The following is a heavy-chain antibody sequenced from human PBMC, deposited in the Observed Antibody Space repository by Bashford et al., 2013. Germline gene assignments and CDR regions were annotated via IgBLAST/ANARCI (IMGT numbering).Heavy chain of an antibody. Sequence: GSLRLSCAASGFTFSSYSMNWVRQAPGKGLEWVSVLYSDDNTYYADSVKGRFTISRDKSKNTLYLQMNXLRDEDTAVYYCARRGYSDYETDFWGQGTLVTVSS. CDR3: ARRGYSDYETDF. CDR1: GFTFSSYS. J-gene: IGHJ4*02. V-gene: IGHV3-53*01. D-gene: IGHD5-12*01. CDR2: LYSDDNT.